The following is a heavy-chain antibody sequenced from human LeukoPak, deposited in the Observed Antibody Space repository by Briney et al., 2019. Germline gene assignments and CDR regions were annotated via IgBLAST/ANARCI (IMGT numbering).Heavy chain of an antibody. D-gene: IGHD3-22*01. V-gene: IGHV3-23*01. CDR3: ARDLGQYYDTSDNWFDP. J-gene: IGHJ5*02. CDR2: IGGSGIRT. Sequence: PGGTLTLSCSASGFTFTTYGMNWARQAPGKGLEWVSGIGGSGIRTYYADSVKGRFTISRDNSKNTLNLQMNSLRAEDTAVYYCARDLGQYYDTSDNWFDPWGQGTLVTVSS. CDR1: GFTFTTYG.